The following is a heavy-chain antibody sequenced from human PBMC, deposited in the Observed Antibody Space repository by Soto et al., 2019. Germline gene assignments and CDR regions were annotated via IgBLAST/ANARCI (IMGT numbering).Heavy chain of an antibody. Sequence: QITLKESGPTLVKPTQTLTLTCTFSGFSLSTSAVGVAWIRHPPGKALEWLAPIYWDDDKRYSPSPKSRLTITKDTSKTQVVLTMTNMDPVDTATYYCAHRPGGWLGELFACDIWGQGTMVTVSS. D-gene: IGHD3-10*01. CDR3: AHRPGGWLGELFACDI. V-gene: IGHV2-5*02. J-gene: IGHJ3*02. CDR2: IYWDDDK. CDR1: GFSLSTSAVG.